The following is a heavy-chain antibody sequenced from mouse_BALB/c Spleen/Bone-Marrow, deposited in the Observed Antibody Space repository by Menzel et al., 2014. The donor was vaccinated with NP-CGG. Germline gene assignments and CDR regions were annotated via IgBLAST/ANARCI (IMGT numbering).Heavy chain of an antibody. CDR1: GYTFTSYW. Sequence: DLVKPGASVKLSCKPSGYTFTSYWINWIKQRPGQGLEWIGRIAPGSGSTYYDEMFKGKATLTVDTSSSTAYIQLSSLSSEDSAVYFCARSYYGRAMDYWGQGTSVTVSS. CDR3: ARSYYGRAMDY. V-gene: IGHV1S41*01. D-gene: IGHD1-1*01. CDR2: IAPGSGST. J-gene: IGHJ4*01.